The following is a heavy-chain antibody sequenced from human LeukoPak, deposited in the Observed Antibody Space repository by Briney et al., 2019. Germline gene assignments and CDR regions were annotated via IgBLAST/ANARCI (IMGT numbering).Heavy chain of an antibody. CDR3: AREGSVTNDY. Sequence: GGSLRLSCAASGFTFGSYGMHWVRQAPGKGLEWVTFIRSDGSNKYYADSVKGRFTISRDNANNTLYLQMNSLTAEDTAVYYCAREGSVTNDYWGQGSLVTVSS. J-gene: IGHJ4*02. V-gene: IGHV3-30*02. CDR2: IRSDGSNK. CDR1: GFTFGSYG. D-gene: IGHD4-17*01.